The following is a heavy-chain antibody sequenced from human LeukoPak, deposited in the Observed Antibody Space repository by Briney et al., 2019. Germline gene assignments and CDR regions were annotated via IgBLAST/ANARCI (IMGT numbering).Heavy chain of an antibody. CDR1: GFTLCSYA. CDR3: ARGGYYGSGSYYL. CDR2: ISSSGSTI. J-gene: IGHJ4*02. V-gene: IGHV3-48*03. Sequence: CLRLSRAASGFTLCSYAMNWVPQAPGKGLGWVSYISSSGSTIYYADSVKGRFTISRDNAKNSLYLQMDSLRAEDTAVYYCARGGYYGSGSYYLWGQGTLVTVSS. D-gene: IGHD3-10*01.